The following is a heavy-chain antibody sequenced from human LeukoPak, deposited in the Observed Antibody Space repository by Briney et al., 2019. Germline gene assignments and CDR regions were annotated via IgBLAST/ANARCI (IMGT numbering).Heavy chain of an antibody. J-gene: IGHJ4*02. CDR1: GYTFTSYD. CDR2: MNPNSGNT. V-gene: IGHV1-8*01. D-gene: IGHD6-6*01. CDR3: ARTRSSSSGVDY. Sequence: ASVKVSCKASGYTFTSYDINWVRQATGQGLEWMGWMNPNSGNTGYAQKYQGRVTMTRNTSISTAYMELSSLRSEDTAVYYCARTRSSSSGVDYWGQGTLVTVSS.